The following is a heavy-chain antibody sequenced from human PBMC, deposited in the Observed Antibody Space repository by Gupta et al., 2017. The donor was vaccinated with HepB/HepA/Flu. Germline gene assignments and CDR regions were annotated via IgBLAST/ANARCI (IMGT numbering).Heavy chain of an antibody. Sequence: QVQLQQWGAGLLKPSETLSLTCAVYGGSFSGYYWSWIRQPPGKGLEWIGEINHSGSTNYNPSLKSRVTIAVDTSKNQFSLKLSSVTAADTAVYYCARGGMDTAMETNYYYYGMDVWGQGTTVTVSS. J-gene: IGHJ6*02. CDR2: INHSGST. V-gene: IGHV4-34*01. D-gene: IGHD5-18*01. CDR1: GGSFSGYY. CDR3: ARGGMDTAMETNYYYYGMDV.